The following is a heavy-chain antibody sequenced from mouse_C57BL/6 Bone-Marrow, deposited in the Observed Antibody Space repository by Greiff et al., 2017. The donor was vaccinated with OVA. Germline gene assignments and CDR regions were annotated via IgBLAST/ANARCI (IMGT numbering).Heavy chain of an antibody. V-gene: IGHV1-81*01. J-gene: IGHJ1*03. Sequence: QVQLQQSEAELARPGASVKLSCKASGYTFTSYGISWVKQRTGQGLEWIGEIYPRSGNTYYNEKFKGKATLTADKSSSTAYMELRSLTSEDSAVYFCARGDYYGSSYWYFDVWGTGTTVTVSS. CDR1: GYTFTSYG. CDR2: IYPRSGNT. CDR3: ARGDYYGSSYWYFDV. D-gene: IGHD1-1*01.